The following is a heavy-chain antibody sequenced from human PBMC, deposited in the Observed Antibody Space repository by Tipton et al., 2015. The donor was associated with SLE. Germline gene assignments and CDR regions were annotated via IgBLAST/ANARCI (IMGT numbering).Heavy chain of an antibody. CDR1: GFTFSSYD. CDR3: ARGWGSFDY. J-gene: IGHJ4*02. D-gene: IGHD7-27*01. CDR2: ISPAGDT. V-gene: IGHV3-13*01. Sequence: SLRLSCAASGFTFSSYDMHWVRQATGKGLEWVSAISPAGDTYYPGSVRGRFTISRENAKNSLYLQMSSLRAGDTAVYYCARGWGSFDYWGQGTLVTVSP.